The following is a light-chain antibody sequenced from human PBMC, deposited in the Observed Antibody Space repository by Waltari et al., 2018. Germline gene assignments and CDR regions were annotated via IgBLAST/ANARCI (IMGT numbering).Light chain of an antibody. V-gene: IGKV3-20*01. CDR1: QSVSKY. CDR2: HAS. CDR3: QKYESLPAT. Sequence: EIVLTQSPGSLSLSPGERATLSCRASQSVSKYLAWYQQKPGQAPRLLIYHASSRATGIPDRFSGSGFGTDFSLTISILEPEDFAVYYCQKYESLPATFGQGTKVEIK. J-gene: IGKJ1*01.